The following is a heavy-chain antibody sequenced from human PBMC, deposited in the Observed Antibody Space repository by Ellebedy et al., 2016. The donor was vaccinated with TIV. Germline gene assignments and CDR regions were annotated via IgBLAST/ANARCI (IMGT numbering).Heavy chain of an antibody. CDR1: GGSFSGYF. V-gene: IGHV4-34*01. CDR2: INHSGST. CDR3: ARDYGGNSFFVAY. J-gene: IGHJ4*02. D-gene: IGHD4-23*01. Sequence: SQTLSLTXAVYGGSFSGYFWSWLRQPPGKGLEWIGEINHSGSTNYNPSLKSRLTVSVDTSKNQFSLKLSSVTAADTAVYYCARDYGGNSFFVAYWGQGTLVTVSS.